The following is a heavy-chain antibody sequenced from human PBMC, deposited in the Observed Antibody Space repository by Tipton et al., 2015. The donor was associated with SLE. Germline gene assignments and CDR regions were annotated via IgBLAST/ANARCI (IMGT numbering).Heavy chain of an antibody. CDR2: INHSGVT. D-gene: IGHD1-1*01. J-gene: IGHJ4*02. CDR1: GGSFGGFN. Sequence: TLSLTCAVYGGSFGGFNWNWIRQPPGKGLEWIGEINHSGVTSYNPSLKSRVAVSLDTPKRQFLLRLTSVTAADTAMYFCARGTGITDDWGQGTLVTVSS. V-gene: IGHV4-34*01. CDR3: ARGTGITDD.